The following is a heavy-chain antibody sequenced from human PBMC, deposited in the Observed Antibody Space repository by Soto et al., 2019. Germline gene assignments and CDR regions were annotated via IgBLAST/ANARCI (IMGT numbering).Heavy chain of an antibody. D-gene: IGHD3-10*01. J-gene: IGHJ5*02. Sequence: PSETLSLTCTVSGGSIIRGGYYWSWIRQHPGKGLEWIGYIYYSGSTYYNPSLKSRVTISVDTSKNQFSLKLSSVTAADTAVYYCARCARLGNWFDPWGQGTLVTVSS. CDR2: IYYSGST. CDR3: ARCARLGNWFDP. CDR1: GGSIIRGGYY. V-gene: IGHV4-31*03.